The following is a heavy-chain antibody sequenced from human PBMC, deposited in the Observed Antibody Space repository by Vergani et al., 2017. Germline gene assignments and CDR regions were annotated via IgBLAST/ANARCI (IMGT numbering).Heavy chain of an antibody. Sequence: QVQLQESGPGLVKPSETLSLTCTVSGGSISSYYWSWIRQPPGKGLEWIGYIYYSGSTNYNPSLKSRVTISVDTSKNQFSLKLSSVTAADTAVYYCAREFDYYDSSGYFFDYWGQGTLVTVSS. D-gene: IGHD3-22*01. V-gene: IGHV4-59*01. CDR3: AREFDYYDSSGYFFDY. J-gene: IGHJ4*02. CDR1: GGSISSYY. CDR2: IYYSGST.